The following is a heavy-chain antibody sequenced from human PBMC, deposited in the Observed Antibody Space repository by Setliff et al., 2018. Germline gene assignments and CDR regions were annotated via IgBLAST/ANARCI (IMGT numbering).Heavy chain of an antibody. D-gene: IGHD1-26*01. CDR1: GGSISSPNW. J-gene: IGHJ4*02. V-gene: IGHV4-4*02. Sequence: SETLSLTCAVSGGSISSPNWWNWVRQPPGKGLEWIGEIYHSGTTNYNPSLKSRVTMSVDKSRNQFSLRLTSVTAADTAIYYCTRAYSGSLDYWGQGTLVTVSS. CDR2: IYHSGTT. CDR3: TRAYSGSLDY.